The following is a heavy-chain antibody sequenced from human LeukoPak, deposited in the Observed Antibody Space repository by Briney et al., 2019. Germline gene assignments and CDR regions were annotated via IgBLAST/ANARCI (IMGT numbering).Heavy chain of an antibody. CDR1: GFTFSHFA. CDR3: VKERTAYYGDY. J-gene: IGHJ4*02. CDR2: ISYDGSVK. V-gene: IGHV3-30*18. Sequence: GGSLRLSCAASGFTFSHFAMHWVRQTPGKGLEWMATISYDGSVKYYADSVKGRFTISRDDSMNTLYLQMNSLRAEDTALYYCVKERTAYYGDYWGQGTLVTVSA. D-gene: IGHD1-26*01.